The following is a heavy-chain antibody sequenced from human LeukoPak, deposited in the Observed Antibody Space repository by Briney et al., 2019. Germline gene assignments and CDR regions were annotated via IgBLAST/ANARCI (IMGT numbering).Heavy chain of an antibody. CDR1: GFTFSRYW. CDR2: IDSDGSST. J-gene: IGHJ4*02. D-gene: IGHD6-13*01. V-gene: IGHV3-74*01. Sequence: GGSLRLSCAASGFTFSRYWMHWVRQAPGKGLVWVSRIDSDGSSTAYADSVKGRFTISRDIAKNTLYLQMNSLRAEDTAVYYCAGGQQLVLYWGQGTLVTVSS. CDR3: AGGQQLVLY.